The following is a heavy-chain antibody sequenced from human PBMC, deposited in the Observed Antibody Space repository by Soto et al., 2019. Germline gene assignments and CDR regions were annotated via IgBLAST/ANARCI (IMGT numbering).Heavy chain of an antibody. CDR2: ISGSGGST. CDR1: GFTFSSYA. Sequence: GGSLRLSCAASGFTFSSYAMSWVRQAPGKGLEWVSAISGSGGSTYYADSVKGRFTISRDNSKNTLYLQMNSLRADDTAVYYCAKGRENVRTYYFDYWGQGTLVTVSS. D-gene: IGHD3-10*01. J-gene: IGHJ4*02. V-gene: IGHV3-23*01. CDR3: AKGRENVRTYYFDY.